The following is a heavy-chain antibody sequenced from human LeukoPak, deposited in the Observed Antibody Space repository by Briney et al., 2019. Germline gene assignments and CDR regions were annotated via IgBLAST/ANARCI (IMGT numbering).Heavy chain of an antibody. J-gene: IGHJ4*02. Sequence: PGGSLRLSCAASGFTFDDYAMHWVRQAPGKGLEWVSGISWNSGSIGYADSVKGRFTISRDSAKNSLYLQMNSLRAEDTALYYCAKDDCSSTSCSVDYWGQGTLVTVSS. CDR2: ISWNSGSI. D-gene: IGHD2-2*01. CDR3: AKDDCSSTSCSVDY. V-gene: IGHV3-9*01. CDR1: GFTFDDYA.